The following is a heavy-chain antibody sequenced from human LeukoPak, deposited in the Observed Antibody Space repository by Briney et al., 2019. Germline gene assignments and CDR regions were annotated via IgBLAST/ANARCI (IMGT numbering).Heavy chain of an antibody. Sequence: PSQTLSLTCTVSGGSISSGGYYWSWIRQHPGKGLEWIGYIYYSGSTNYNPSLKSRVTVSVDTSKNQFSLKLSSVTAADTAVYYCARGGDSGYDYLDYWGQGILVTVTS. CDR2: IYYSGST. CDR3: ARGGDSGYDYLDY. J-gene: IGHJ4*02. D-gene: IGHD5-12*01. V-gene: IGHV4-31*03. CDR1: GGSISSGGYY.